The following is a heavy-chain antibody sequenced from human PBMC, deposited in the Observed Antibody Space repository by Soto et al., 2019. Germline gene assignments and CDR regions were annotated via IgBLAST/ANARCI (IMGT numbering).Heavy chain of an antibody. CDR3: ARDRWGYCGVDCYPLDF. V-gene: IGHV4-39*02. CDR1: GGSISRSSYY. J-gene: IGHJ6*02. D-gene: IGHD2-21*02. CDR2: IYYSGST. Sequence: SETLSLTCTVSGGSISRSSYYWGWIRQPPGKGLEWIGSIYYSGSTYYNPSLKSRVTISVDTSKNQFSLKLSSVTAADTAVYYCARDRWGYCGVDCYPLDFWGPGTTVTVSS.